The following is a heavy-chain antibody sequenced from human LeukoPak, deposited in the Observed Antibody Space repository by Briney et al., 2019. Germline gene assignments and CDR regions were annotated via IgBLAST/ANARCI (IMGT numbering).Heavy chain of an antibody. CDR3: TRLKALEFTWWPADY. CDR1: GGSITSYY. J-gene: IGHJ4*02. Sequence: KASETLSLTCTVSGGSITSYYWSWIRQPPGKGLEWIGEIYHSGRTNYNPSLKSRVTMSVDKSKNQFSLSLASVTAADTAVYYCTRLKALEFTWWPADYWGPGILVTVSS. D-gene: IGHD2-15*01. V-gene: IGHV4-59*12. CDR2: IYHSGRT.